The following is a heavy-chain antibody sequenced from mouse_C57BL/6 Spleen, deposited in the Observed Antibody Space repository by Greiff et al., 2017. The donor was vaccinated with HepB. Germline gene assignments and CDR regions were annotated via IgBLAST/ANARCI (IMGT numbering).Heavy chain of an antibody. CDR1: GYTFTSYW. CDR3: ARGHYYGSSGDAMDY. D-gene: IGHD1-1*01. CDR2: IDPNSGGT. Sequence: QVQLQQPGAELVKPGASVKLSCKASGYTFTSYWMHWVKQRPGRGLEWIGRIDPNSGGTKYNEKFKSKATLTVDKPSSPAYMQLSSLTSEDSAVYYCARGHYYGSSGDAMDYWGQGTSVTVSS. V-gene: IGHV1-72*01. J-gene: IGHJ4*01.